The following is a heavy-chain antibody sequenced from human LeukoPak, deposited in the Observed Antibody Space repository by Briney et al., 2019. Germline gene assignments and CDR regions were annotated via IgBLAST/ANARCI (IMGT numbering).Heavy chain of an antibody. D-gene: IGHD6-13*01. V-gene: IGHV5-51*01. CDR2: IYPDDSDT. CDR1: GYTFIKHW. CDR3: ARPESRGYTSSFDY. Sequence: GESLKISCKGSGYTFIKHWIGWVRQMPGKGLEWMGIIYPDDSDTKYSPAFQGQVTISVVKSINTAYLQWSSLKASDSAMYYCARPESRGYTSSFDYWGQGTLVTVSS. J-gene: IGHJ4*02.